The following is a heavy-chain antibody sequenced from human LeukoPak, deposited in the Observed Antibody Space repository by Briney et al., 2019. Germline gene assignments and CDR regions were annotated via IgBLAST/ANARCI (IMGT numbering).Heavy chain of an antibody. D-gene: IGHD4-23*01. Sequence: GGSLRLSCAASGFTFSSYSMNWVRQAPGKGLEWVSYISSSSTIYYADSVKGRFTISRDNAKNSLYLQMNSLRAEDTAVYYCARDSPPTTVASAYAFDIWGQGTMVTVSS. CDR1: GFTFSSYS. J-gene: IGHJ3*02. CDR3: ARDSPPTTVASAYAFDI. V-gene: IGHV3-48*04. CDR2: ISSSSTI.